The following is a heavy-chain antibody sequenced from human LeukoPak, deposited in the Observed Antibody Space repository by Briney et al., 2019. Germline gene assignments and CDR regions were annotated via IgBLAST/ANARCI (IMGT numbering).Heavy chain of an antibody. CDR3: ARSFGWDGLVNY. Sequence: GASVKVSCKASGYTFTSYDINWVRQATGQGLEWMGWMNPNSGNTGYAQKFQGRVTMTRNTSISTAYMELSSLRSEDTAVYYCARSFGWDGLVNYWGQGTLVTVSS. CDR1: GYTFTSYD. D-gene: IGHD3-9*01. V-gene: IGHV1-8*01. J-gene: IGHJ4*02. CDR2: MNPNSGNT.